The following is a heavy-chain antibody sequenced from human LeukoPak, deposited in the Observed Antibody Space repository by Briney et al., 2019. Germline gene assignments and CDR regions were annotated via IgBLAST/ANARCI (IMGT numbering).Heavy chain of an antibody. CDR2: ISSSGSTI. Sequence: GGSLRLSCAASGFTFSSYEMNWVRQAPGKGLEWVSYISSSGSTIYYADSVKGRFTIFRDNAKNSLYLQMNSLRAEDTAVYYCASVPYDSSGYYYFSFDYWGQGTLVTVSS. V-gene: IGHV3-48*03. D-gene: IGHD3-22*01. CDR1: GFTFSSYE. J-gene: IGHJ4*02. CDR3: ASVPYDSSGYYYFSFDY.